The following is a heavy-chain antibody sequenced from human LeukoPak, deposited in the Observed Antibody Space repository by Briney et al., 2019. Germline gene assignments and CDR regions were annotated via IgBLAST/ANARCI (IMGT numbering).Heavy chain of an antibody. CDR1: GGSISSGGYS. V-gene: IGHV4-30-2*01. CDR3: ARYSSSWYSAFDI. CDR2: IYHSGST. Sequence: SETLSLTCAVSGGSISSGGYSWSWIRQPPGKGLEWIGYIYHSGSTYYNPSLKSRVTISVDRSKNQFSLKLSSVTAADTAVYYCARYSSSWYSAFDIWGQGTMVTVSS. D-gene: IGHD6-13*01. J-gene: IGHJ3*02.